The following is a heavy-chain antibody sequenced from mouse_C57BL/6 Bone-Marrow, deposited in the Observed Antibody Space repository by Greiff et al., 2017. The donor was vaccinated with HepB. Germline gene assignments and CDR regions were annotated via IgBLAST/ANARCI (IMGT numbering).Heavy chain of an antibody. J-gene: IGHJ2*01. CDR3: ARRWLLRY. D-gene: IGHD2-3*01. CDR2: INPNNGGT. CDR1: GYTFTDYY. V-gene: IGHV1-26*01. Sequence: EVQLQQSGPELVKPGASVKISCKASGYTFTDYYMNWVKQSHGKSLEWIGDINPNNGGTSYNQKFKGKATLTVDKSSSTAYMELRSLTSEDSAVYYCARRWLLRYWGQGTTLTVSS.